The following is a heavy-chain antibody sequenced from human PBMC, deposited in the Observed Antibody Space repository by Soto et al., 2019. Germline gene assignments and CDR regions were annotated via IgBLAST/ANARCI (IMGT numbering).Heavy chain of an antibody. CDR3: ARTPYDFWSGYSNYYYYMDV. Sequence: GESLKISCKGSGYSFTSYWIGWVRQMPGKGLEWMGIIYPGDSDTRYSPSFQGQVTISADKSISTAYLQWSSLKASDTAMYYCARTPYDFWSGYSNYYYYMDVWGKGTTVTVSS. J-gene: IGHJ6*03. CDR1: GYSFTSYW. CDR2: IYPGDSDT. D-gene: IGHD3-3*01. V-gene: IGHV5-51*01.